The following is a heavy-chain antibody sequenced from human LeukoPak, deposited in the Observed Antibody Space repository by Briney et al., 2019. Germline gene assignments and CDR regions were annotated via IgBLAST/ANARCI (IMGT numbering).Heavy chain of an antibody. CDR1: GYSFTSYW. J-gene: IGHJ3*02. CDR3: ARGRDYYDSSGYLSDAFDI. D-gene: IGHD3-22*01. CDR2: IYPGDSDT. V-gene: IGHV5-51*01. Sequence: GGSLKISCKGSGYSFTSYWIGWVRQMPGKGLEWMGIIYPGDSDTRYSPSFQGQVTISADKSISTAYLQWSSLKASDTAMYCCARGRDYYDSSGYLSDAFDIWGQGTMVTVSS.